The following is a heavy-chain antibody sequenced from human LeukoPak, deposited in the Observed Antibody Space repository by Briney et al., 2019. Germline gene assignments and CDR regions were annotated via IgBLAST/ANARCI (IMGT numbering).Heavy chain of an antibody. CDR2: ISGSGGTT. J-gene: IGHJ4*02. CDR3: AATPPYGSGSYYNY. CDR1: GFTFSSYA. V-gene: IGHV3-23*01. D-gene: IGHD3-10*01. Sequence: GGSLRLSCAASGFTFSSYAMSWVRQAPGKGLEWVSAISGSGGTTYYADSVKGRFTISRDNSKNTLYLQMNSLRAEDTAVYYCAATPPYGSGSYYNYWGQGTLVTVSS.